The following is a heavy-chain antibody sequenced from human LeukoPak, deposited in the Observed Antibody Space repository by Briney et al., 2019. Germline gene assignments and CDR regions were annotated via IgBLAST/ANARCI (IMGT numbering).Heavy chain of an antibody. J-gene: IGHJ4*02. CDR3: ARGIAVAGKSDY. CDR2: IYYSGST. Sequence: SQTLSLTCTVSGGSISSGGYYWSWIRQHPGKGLEWIGYIYYSGSTNYNPSLKSRVTISVDTSKNQFSLKLSSVTAADTAVYYCARGIAVAGKSDYWGQGTLVTVSS. V-gene: IGHV4-61*08. CDR1: GGSISSGGYY. D-gene: IGHD6-19*01.